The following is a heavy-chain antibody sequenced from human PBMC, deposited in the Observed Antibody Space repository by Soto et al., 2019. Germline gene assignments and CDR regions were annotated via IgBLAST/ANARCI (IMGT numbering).Heavy chain of an antibody. CDR3: AITANCGDDCSAPTSGIYTFPEL. Sequence: EVQLLESGGGLVQPLGSRRLSCAASGFTFSSYAMSWFRQAPGKGLEWVSAISAAGSSTYYAGSVKGRLNISRENSRNTLFLHMNTLRAEDTAIYFCAITANCGDDCSAPTSGIYTFPELWGRGTLVTVSS. CDR2: ISAAGSST. CDR1: GFTFSSYA. V-gene: IGHV3-23*01. J-gene: IGHJ2*01. D-gene: IGHD2-21*02.